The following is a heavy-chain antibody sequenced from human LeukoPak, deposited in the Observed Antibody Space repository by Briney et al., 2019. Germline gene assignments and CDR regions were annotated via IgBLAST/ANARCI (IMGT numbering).Heavy chain of an antibody. CDR3: ARGTRSDSKFEPCDY. J-gene: IGHJ4*02. V-gene: IGHV1-8*01. Sequence: GASVKVSCKASGYTFSTYDIHWVRQATGRGLEWMGSMDPNGGNTVYARKFQGRVTMTRDTSLTTAYMELTSLTSEDTAIYFCARGTRSDSKFEPCDYWGQGALVTVSS. CDR2: MDPNGGNT. D-gene: IGHD4-11*01. CDR1: GYTFSTYD.